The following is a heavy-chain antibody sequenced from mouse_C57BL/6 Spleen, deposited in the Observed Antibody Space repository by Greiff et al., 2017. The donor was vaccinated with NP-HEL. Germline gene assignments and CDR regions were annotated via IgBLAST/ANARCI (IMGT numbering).Heavy chain of an antibody. V-gene: IGHV1-81*01. CDR3: AGRVTTVVAGNYFDY. CDR1: GYTFTSYG. Sequence: QVQLQQSGAELARPGASVKLSCKASGYTFTSYGISWVKQRTGQGLEWIGEIYPRSGNTFYNEKFKGKATLTADKSSSTAYMELRSLTSEDSAVYFCAGRVTTVVAGNYFDYWGQGTTLTVSS. J-gene: IGHJ2*01. D-gene: IGHD1-1*01. CDR2: IYPRSGNT.